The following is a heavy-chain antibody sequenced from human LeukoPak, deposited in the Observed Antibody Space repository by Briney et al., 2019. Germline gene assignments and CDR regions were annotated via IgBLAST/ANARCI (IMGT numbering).Heavy chain of an antibody. CDR2: INHSGGT. CDR1: GGSFSGGYY. Sequence: SETLSLTCAVYGGSFSGGYYWNWIRQPPGKGLEWIGEINHSGGTAYNPSLKSRVTISIDTSKIQFSLNLSSVTAADTAVYYCAREGYCSGGSCDNWFDPWGQGTLVTVSS. J-gene: IGHJ5*02. V-gene: IGHV4-34*01. CDR3: AREGYCSGGSCDNWFDP. D-gene: IGHD2-15*01.